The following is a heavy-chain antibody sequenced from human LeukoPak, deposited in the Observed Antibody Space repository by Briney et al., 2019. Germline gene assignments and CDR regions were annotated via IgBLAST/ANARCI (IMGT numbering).Heavy chain of an antibody. CDR2: IKQDGSDK. CDR3: ARGGSYASFGFDY. Sequence: PGGSLRLSCAASGFTFNSYWMSWVRQVPGKGLEWVANIKQDGSDKYYVDSVKGRFTISRDNSKNTLYLQMNSLRAEDTAVYYCARGGSYASFGFDYWGQGTLVTVSS. J-gene: IGHJ4*02. CDR1: GFTFNSYW. V-gene: IGHV3-7*03. D-gene: IGHD1-26*01.